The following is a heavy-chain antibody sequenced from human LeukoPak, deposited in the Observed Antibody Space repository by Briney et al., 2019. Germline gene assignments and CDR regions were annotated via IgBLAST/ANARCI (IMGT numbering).Heavy chain of an antibody. CDR3: ARTRFRDYGMDV. V-gene: IGHV4-59*01. CDR1: AGSISSYY. CDR2: IYYSGST. Sequence: SDTLSLTCTVEAGSISSYYWSWIRQPPGKGLEWIRYIYYSGSTNYNPSLKSRVTISVDTSNNQFSLKLSSVTAADTAVYYCARTRFRDYGMDVWGQGTTVTVSS. D-gene: IGHD3-16*01. J-gene: IGHJ6*02.